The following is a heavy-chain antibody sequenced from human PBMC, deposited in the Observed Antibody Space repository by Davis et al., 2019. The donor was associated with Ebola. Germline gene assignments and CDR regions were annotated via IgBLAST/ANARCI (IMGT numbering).Heavy chain of an antibody. CDR1: GFTFSSYA. V-gene: IGHV3-33*08. J-gene: IGHJ4*02. CDR3: AKRSDYRSFDY. Sequence: GESLKISCAASGFTFSSYAMHWVRQAPGKGLEWVAVIWYDGSNKYYADSVKGRFTISRDNSKNTLYLQMNSLRGEDTAVYYCAKRSDYRSFDYWGQGTQVTVSS. CDR2: IWYDGSNK. D-gene: IGHD4-11*01.